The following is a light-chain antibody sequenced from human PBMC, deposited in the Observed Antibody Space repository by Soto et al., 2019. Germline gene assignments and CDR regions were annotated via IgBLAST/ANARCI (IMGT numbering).Light chain of an antibody. CDR2: GAS. CDR1: QGISHW. V-gene: IGKV1-12*01. Sequence: DTQMTQSPSSVSASVGDKVTITCRVSQGISHWVAWYQQKPGKAPNLLINGASSLQSGVPSRFSGSGSGTDFTLTISSLQPEDFATYYCQQSNSFPWTFGQGTKVDIK. J-gene: IGKJ1*01. CDR3: QQSNSFPWT.